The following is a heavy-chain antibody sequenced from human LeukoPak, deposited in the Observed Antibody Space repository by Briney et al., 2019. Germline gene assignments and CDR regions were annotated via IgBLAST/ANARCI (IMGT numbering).Heavy chain of an antibody. Sequence: SETLSLTCTVSGGSISSDGYYWSWIRQHPGKGLEWIGYIYYSGSTYYNPSLKSRVTISVDTSKNQFSLKLSSVTAADTAVYYCARDKFGELYNWGQGTLVTVSS. J-gene: IGHJ4*02. CDR1: GGSISSDGYY. V-gene: IGHV4-31*03. CDR2: IYYSGST. CDR3: ARDKFGELYN. D-gene: IGHD3-10*01.